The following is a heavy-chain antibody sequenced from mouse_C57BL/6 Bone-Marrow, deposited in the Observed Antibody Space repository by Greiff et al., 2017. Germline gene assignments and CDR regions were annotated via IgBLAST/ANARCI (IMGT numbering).Heavy chain of an antibody. Sequence: VQLQQSGAELARPGASVKLSCKACGYTFPSYGISWVKQRTGQGLEWIGEIYPRSGNTYYNEKFKGKATLTADKSSSTAYMELRSLTSEDSAVYFCIVWLRRDWYFDVWGTGTTVTVSS. J-gene: IGHJ1*03. V-gene: IGHV1-81*01. D-gene: IGHD2-2*01. CDR1: GYTFPSYG. CDR2: IYPRSGNT. CDR3: IVWLRRDWYFDV.